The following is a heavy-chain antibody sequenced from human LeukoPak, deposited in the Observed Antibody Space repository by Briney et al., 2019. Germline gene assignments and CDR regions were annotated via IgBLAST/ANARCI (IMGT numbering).Heavy chain of an antibody. J-gene: IGHJ4*02. CDR1: GGSISSYY. CDR2: IYYRVST. Sequence: SETLSLTCTVSGGSISSYYWSWIRQPPGKGLEWIAYIYYRVSTNYNPSLKSRVTISVDTSKNQFSLKLSSVTAADTAVYYCARRTTGTGPFDYWGQGTLVTVSS. CDR3: ARRTTGTGPFDY. V-gene: IGHV4-59*08. D-gene: IGHD1-1*01.